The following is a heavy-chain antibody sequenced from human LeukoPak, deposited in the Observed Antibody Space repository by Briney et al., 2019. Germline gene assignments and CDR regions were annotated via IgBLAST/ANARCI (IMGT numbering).Heavy chain of an antibody. D-gene: IGHD5-24*01. V-gene: IGHV3-30*02. Sequence: GGSLRLSCAASGFTFSSYGMHWVRQAPGKGLEWVAFIRYDGSNKYYADSVKGRFTISRDNSKNTLYLQMNSLRAEDTAVYYCAKDRRGDYYYYMDVWGKGTTVTVSS. CDR3: AKDRRGDYYYYMDV. CDR2: IRYDGSNK. J-gene: IGHJ6*03. CDR1: GFTFSSYG.